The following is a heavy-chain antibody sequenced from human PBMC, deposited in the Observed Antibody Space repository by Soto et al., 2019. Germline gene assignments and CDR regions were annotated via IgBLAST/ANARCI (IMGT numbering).Heavy chain of an antibody. D-gene: IGHD3-16*01. V-gene: IGHV3-53*01. J-gene: IGHJ4*02. CDR1: GFTVNSDY. Sequence: EVQLVESGGGLIQPGGSLRLSCAASGFTVNSDYMNWIRQTPGKGLEWVAFIYNGESTHYADSVKGRFTISGDRSKNTLYLQMKSLRIEDTAVYYCARDGRGLGKLSLFEYWGQGTLVTVSS. CDR2: IYNGEST. CDR3: ARDGRGLGKLSLFEY.